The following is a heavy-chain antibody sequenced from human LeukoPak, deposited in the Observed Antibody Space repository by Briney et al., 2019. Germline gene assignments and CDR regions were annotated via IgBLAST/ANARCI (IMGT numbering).Heavy chain of an antibody. V-gene: IGHV4-30-2*01. D-gene: IGHD3-3*01. J-gene: IGHJ5*02. CDR1: GGSISSGGYS. Sequence: SQTLSLTCAVSGGSISSGGYSWSWIRQPPGKGLEWIGYIYHSGSTYYNPSLKSRVTISVDRSKNQFSLKLSSVTAADTAVYYCARGGYYDFWSGYSDNNWFDPWGQGTLVTVSS. CDR2: IYHSGST. CDR3: ARGGYYDFWSGYSDNNWFDP.